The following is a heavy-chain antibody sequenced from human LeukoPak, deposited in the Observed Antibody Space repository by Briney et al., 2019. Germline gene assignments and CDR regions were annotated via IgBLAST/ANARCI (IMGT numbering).Heavy chain of an antibody. D-gene: IGHD3-10*01. Sequence: GGSLRLSCAASGFSFRNSWMSWVRQAPGKGLEWVANIRQDGNEIYYMDSVKGRFTISRDNAKNSLYLQMNSLRAEDTAVYYCARDGVITMVRRGVDAFDIWGQGTMVTVSS. CDR1: GFSFRNSW. CDR3: ARDGVITMVRRGVDAFDI. V-gene: IGHV3-7*01. CDR2: IRQDGNEI. J-gene: IGHJ3*02.